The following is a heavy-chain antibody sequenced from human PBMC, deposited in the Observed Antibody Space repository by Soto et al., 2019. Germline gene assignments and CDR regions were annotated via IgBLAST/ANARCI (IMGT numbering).Heavy chain of an antibody. CDR1: GYTFTSYA. J-gene: IGHJ6*03. Sequence: ASVKVSCKASGYTFTSYAMHWVRQAPGQRLEWMGWINAGNGNTKYSQKFQGRVTITRDTSASTAYMGLSSLRSEDTAVYYCARLSTRFLEWPSGYYYYYMDVWGKGTTVTVSS. CDR3: ARLSTRFLEWPSGYYYYYMDV. V-gene: IGHV1-3*01. CDR2: INAGNGNT. D-gene: IGHD3-3*01.